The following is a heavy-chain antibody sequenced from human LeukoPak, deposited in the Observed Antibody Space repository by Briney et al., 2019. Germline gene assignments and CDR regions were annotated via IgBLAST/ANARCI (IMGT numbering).Heavy chain of an antibody. Sequence: GGSLRLSCAASEFTFSSYAMSWVRQSPGKGLEWVSAISGSGGSTFYTDSVKGRFTISRDNSKNTLFLQMNSLRAEDTAVYYCAKEYYDFWSGSYYFDYWGQGTLVTVSS. CDR2: ISGSGGST. CDR1: EFTFSSYA. CDR3: AKEYYDFWSGSYYFDY. D-gene: IGHD3-3*01. V-gene: IGHV3-23*01. J-gene: IGHJ4*02.